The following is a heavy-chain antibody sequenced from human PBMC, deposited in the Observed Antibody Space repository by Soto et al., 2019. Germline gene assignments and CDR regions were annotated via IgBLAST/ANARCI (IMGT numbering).Heavy chain of an antibody. J-gene: IGHJ4*02. D-gene: IGHD2-15*01. CDR2: ISYDGSNK. CDR3: AKDLCSGGSCYSEY. V-gene: IGHV3-30*18. Sequence: VAVISYDGSNKYYGDSVKGRFTISRDNSMNTLYLQMNSLRAEDTAVYYCAKDLCSGGSCYSEYWGQGTLVTVSS.